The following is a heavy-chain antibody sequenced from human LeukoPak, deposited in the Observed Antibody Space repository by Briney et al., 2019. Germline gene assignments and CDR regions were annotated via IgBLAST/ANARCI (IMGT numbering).Heavy chain of an antibody. J-gene: IGHJ4*02. CDR3: ARDRGSGSYYKKGGLDY. V-gene: IGHV1-18*04. CDR1: GYTFTAYY. CDR2: ISAYNGNT. D-gene: IGHD3-10*01. Sequence: ASVKVSCKASGYTFTAYYIHWLRQAPGQGLEWMGWISAYNGNTNYAQKLQGRVAMTTDTSTSTAYMELRSLRSDDTAVYYCARDRGSGSYYKKGGLDYWGQGTLVTVSS.